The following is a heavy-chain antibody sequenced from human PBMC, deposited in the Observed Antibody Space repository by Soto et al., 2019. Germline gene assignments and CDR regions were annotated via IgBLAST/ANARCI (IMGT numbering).Heavy chain of an antibody. CDR1: GFTFSTYS. CDR2: TYTGGNS. V-gene: IGHV3-53*01. Sequence: PGGSLRLSCAASGFTFSTYSMNWVRQAPGKGLEWVSLTYTGGNSYFADFVKGRFIVSRDISKNTLFLHMNSLAAEDTAVYYCAREGYAYGLDFWGQGSLVTVSS. D-gene: IGHD3-10*01. J-gene: IGHJ4*02. CDR3: AREGYAYGLDF.